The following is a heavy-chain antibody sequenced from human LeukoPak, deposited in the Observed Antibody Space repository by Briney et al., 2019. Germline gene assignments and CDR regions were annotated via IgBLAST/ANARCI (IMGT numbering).Heavy chain of an antibody. CDR3: ARGAATYVFQY. CDR1: GGSISGYY. CDR2: IHTNDGT. Sequence: SETLSLTCTVSGGSISGYYWSWVRQPAGKGLEWIGRIHTNDGTNFNPSLKSRVTMSLDTSKNQFSLKLPSVTAADTALYYCARGAATYVFQYWGQGTLVAVSS. D-gene: IGHD6-25*01. J-gene: IGHJ1*01. V-gene: IGHV4-4*07.